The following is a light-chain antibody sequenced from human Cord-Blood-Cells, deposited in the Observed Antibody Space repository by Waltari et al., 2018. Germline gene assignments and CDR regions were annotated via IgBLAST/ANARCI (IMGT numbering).Light chain of an antibody. J-gene: IGLJ3*02. Sequence: QSALTQPASVSGSPGQSIPISCPGTSLDVGGYNYVSWYQQHPGKAPKLMIYDVSNRPSGVSNRFSGSKSGNTASLTISGLQAEDEADYYCSSYTSSRVFGGGTKLTVL. V-gene: IGLV2-14*03. CDR1: SLDVGGYNY. CDR3: SSYTSSRV. CDR2: DVS.